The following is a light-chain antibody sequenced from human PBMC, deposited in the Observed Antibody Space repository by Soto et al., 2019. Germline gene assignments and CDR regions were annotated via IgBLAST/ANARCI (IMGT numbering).Light chain of an antibody. CDR3: QLWDYTNDYYA. Sequence: SYVLTQPPSVSVAPGQTARITCGGETVGTYSVHWYQQRPGQAPVLVVYDDSGRPSGIPERFSGSTSGKTATLTITRVEAGDEADYYCQLWDYTNDYYAFGTGTKVTVL. V-gene: IGLV3-21*02. CDR2: DDS. CDR1: TVGTYS. J-gene: IGLJ1*01.